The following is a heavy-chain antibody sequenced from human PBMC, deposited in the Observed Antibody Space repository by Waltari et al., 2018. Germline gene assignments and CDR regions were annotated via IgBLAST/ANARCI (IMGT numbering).Heavy chain of an antibody. D-gene: IGHD5-12*01. CDR2: NNPNSGGT. V-gene: IGHV1-2*02. Sequence: QVQLVQSGAEVKKPGASVKVSCKASGYTFTGYYMHWVRQAPGQGLEWMGWNNPNSGGTNYAQKFQGRVTMTRDTSISTAYMELSRLRSDDTAVYYCARVEWRWLQSYAFDIWGQGTMVTVSS. J-gene: IGHJ3*02. CDR1: GYTFTGYY. CDR3: ARVEWRWLQSYAFDI.